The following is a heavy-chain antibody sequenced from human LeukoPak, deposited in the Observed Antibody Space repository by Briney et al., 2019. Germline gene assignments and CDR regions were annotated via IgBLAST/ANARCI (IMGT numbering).Heavy chain of an antibody. CDR1: GGSIRGTSYY. CDR2: FDYSGST. D-gene: IGHD6-13*01. J-gene: IGHJ5*02. Sequence: SGTLSLTCTVSGGSIRGTSYYWGWIRQPPGKGLEWIGSFDYSGSTYYNASLNSRVTISIDTANKQFSLKLTSVIAADTAVYYCARHGSAGTAWGQGTQVTASS. V-gene: IGHV4-39*01. CDR3: ARHGSAGTA.